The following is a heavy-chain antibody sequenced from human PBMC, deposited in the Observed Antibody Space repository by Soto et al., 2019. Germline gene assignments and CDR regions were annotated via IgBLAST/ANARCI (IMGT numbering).Heavy chain of an antibody. CDR3: AKELNNDYGDSYYFDY. J-gene: IGHJ4*02. D-gene: IGHD4-17*01. Sequence: GGSLRLSCAASGFTFSSYAMSWVRQAPGKGLEWVSAISGSGGSTYYADSVKGRFTISRDNSKNTLYLQMNSLRAEDTAVYYCAKELNNDYGDSYYFDYWGQGTLGTVS. CDR2: ISGSGGST. CDR1: GFTFSSYA. V-gene: IGHV3-23*01.